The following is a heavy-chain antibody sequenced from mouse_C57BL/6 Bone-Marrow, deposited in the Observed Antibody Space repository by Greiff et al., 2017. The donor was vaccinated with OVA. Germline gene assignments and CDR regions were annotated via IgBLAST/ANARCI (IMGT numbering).Heavy chain of an antibody. CDR2: INPNNGGT. CDR3: ARSHITTVGADY. V-gene: IGHV1-26*01. D-gene: IGHD1-1*01. J-gene: IGHJ2*01. CDR1: GYTFTDYY. Sequence: EVQLQQSGPELVKPGASVKISCKASGYTFTDYYMNWVKQSHGKSLEWIGDINPNNGGTSYNQKFKGKATLTVDKSSSTAYMELRSLTSEDSAVYYCARSHITTVGADYWGQGTTLTVSS.